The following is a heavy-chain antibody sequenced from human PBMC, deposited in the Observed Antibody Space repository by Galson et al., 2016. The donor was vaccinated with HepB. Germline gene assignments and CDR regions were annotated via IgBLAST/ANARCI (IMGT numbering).Heavy chain of an antibody. V-gene: IGHV3-30*04. CDR3: AKDLQVPAAIEGMDV. CDR2: ISHDGIKK. Sequence: SLRLSCAASGFIFRAYAMHWVRQAPGKGLEWLAVISHDGIKKYSKDSAKGRFTVTRDNSKNTLFLLMNSLRPEDTAVYYCAKDLQVPAAIEGMDVWGQGTTVTVSS. CDR1: GFIFRAYA. J-gene: IGHJ6*02. D-gene: IGHD2-2*02.